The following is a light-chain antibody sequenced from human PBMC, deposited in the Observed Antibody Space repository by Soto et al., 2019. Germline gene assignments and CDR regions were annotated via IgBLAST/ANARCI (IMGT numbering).Light chain of an antibody. J-gene: IGKJ5*01. V-gene: IGKV3-11*01. CDR1: QSVSSY. CDR2: DAS. CDR3: QQRSNFIT. Sequence: EIVLTQSPATLSLSPGERATLSCRASQSVSSYLAWYQQKPGQAPRLLIYDASNKATGITARFSGSGSGTDLTLTISSLEPEDFAVYYCQQRSNFITFGQGTRLEIK.